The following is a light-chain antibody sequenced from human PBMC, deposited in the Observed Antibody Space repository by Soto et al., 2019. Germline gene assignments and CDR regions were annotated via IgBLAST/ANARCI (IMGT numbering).Light chain of an antibody. J-gene: IGKJ2*01. CDR3: QQYGSSPRYT. Sequence: EIVWTQSPGTLSLSPGERATLSCRASQSVSSSYVAWYQQKPGQAPRLLIYGASSRATGIPDRFSGIGSGTDFTLTISRLEPEDFAVYYCQQYGSSPRYTFGQGNKLE. V-gene: IGKV3-20*01. CDR1: QSVSSSY. CDR2: GAS.